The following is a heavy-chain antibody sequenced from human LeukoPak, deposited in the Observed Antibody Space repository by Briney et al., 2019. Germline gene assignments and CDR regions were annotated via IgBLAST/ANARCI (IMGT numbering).Heavy chain of an antibody. J-gene: IGHJ5*02. CDR1: GFTFSSYG. CDR3: ARGVDTAMVKEPPWFDP. Sequence: GGSLRLSCAASGFTFSSYGMHWVRQAPSKGLEWVAVIWYDGSNKYYADSVKGRFTISRDNSKNTLYLQMSSLRAEDTAVYYCARGVDTAMVKEPPWFDPWGQGTLVTVSS. CDR2: IWYDGSNK. V-gene: IGHV3-33*08. D-gene: IGHD5-18*01.